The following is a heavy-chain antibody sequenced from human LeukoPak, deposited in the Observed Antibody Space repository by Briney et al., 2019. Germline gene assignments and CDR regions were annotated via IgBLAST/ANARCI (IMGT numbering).Heavy chain of an antibody. CDR3: AREMTTVTYDAFDI. CDR1: GYTFISYY. CDR2: INPSGGGT. V-gene: IGHV1-46*01. J-gene: IGHJ3*02. Sequence: ASVKVSCRASGYTFISYYMHWVRQVPGQGLEWMGIINPSGGGTSYAQKFQGRVTMTRDTSTSTVFMDLSSLRSEDTAVYYCAREMTTVTYDAFDIWGQGTMVTVSS. D-gene: IGHD4-17*01.